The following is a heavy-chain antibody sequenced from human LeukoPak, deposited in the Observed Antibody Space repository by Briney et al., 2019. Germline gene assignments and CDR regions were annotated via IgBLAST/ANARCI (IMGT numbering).Heavy chain of an antibody. Sequence: XXXSXXASGFTXGDYAMSWFRQAPGKGLEWVGFIRSKAYGGTTEYAASVEGRFTISRDDSKSIAYLQMNSLKTEDTAVYYCTRDIVVVVAAMNYYYYYMDVWGKGTTVTVSS. D-gene: IGHD2-15*01. CDR3: TRDIVVVVAAMNYYYYYMDV. CDR1: GFTXGDYA. CDR2: IRSKAYGGTT. J-gene: IGHJ6*03. V-gene: IGHV3-49*03.